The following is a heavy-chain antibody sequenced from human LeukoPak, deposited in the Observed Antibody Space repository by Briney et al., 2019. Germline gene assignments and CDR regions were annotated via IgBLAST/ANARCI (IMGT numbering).Heavy chain of an antibody. CDR2: ISYDGSNK. D-gene: IGHD3-16*01. J-gene: IGHJ4*02. Sequence: GGSLRLSCAASGFTFSSYAMHWVRQAPGKGLEWVAVISYDGSNKYYADSVKGRFTISRDNSKNTLYLQMNSLRAEDTAVYYCAREVMLGQARSGTYFDYWGQGTLVTVSS. CDR3: AREVMLGQARSGTYFDY. V-gene: IGHV3-30*04. CDR1: GFTFSSYA.